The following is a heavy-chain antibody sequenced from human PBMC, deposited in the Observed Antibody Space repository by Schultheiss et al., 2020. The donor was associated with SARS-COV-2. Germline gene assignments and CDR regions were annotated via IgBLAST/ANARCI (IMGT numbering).Heavy chain of an antibody. CDR1: GFTVSSNE. CDR3: AKEGAVAGTYLDY. J-gene: IGHJ4*02. V-gene: IGHV3-21*04. CDR2: ISSASRTI. D-gene: IGHD6-19*01. Sequence: GGSLRLSCAASGFTVSSNEMSWVRQAPGKGLEWVSSISSASRTIYYTDSVKGRFTISRDNSKNSLYLQMNSLRTEDTALYYCAKEGAVAGTYLDYWGQGTLVTVAS.